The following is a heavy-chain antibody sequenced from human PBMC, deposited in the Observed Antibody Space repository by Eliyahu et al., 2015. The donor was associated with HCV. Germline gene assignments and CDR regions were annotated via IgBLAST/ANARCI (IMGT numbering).Heavy chain of an antibody. J-gene: IGHJ4*02. D-gene: IGHD5-18*01. CDR2: IYYSGST. CDR1: GGSXXSGGYY. V-gene: IGHV4-31*03. CDR3: ARGPGDTAMTLDY. Sequence: QVQLQESGPXLVKPSQTLSLTCXVSGGSXXSGGYYWSWIRQHPGKGLEWIGYIYYSGSTYYNPXLKSRVTISVDTSKNQFSLKLSSVTAADTAVYYCARGPGDTAMTLDYWGQGTLVTVSS.